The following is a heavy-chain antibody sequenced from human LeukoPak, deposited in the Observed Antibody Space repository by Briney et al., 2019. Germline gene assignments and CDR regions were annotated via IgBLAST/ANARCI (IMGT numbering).Heavy chain of an antibody. CDR3: ARETPYGSGSYPFDY. D-gene: IGHD3-10*01. Sequence: PSETLSLTCTVSGGSISSYYWNWIRQPPGKGLEWNEYIYNSGSTNNNPSLKSRVTISVDTSKKQFSLKLSSVTAADTAVYYCARETPYGSGSYPFDYWGQGILVTVSS. CDR2: IYNSGST. J-gene: IGHJ4*02. V-gene: IGHV4-59*01. CDR1: GGSISSYY.